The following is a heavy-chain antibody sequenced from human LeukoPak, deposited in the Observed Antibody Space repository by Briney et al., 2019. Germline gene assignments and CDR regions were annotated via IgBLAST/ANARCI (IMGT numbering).Heavy chain of an antibody. CDR1: GYTFTHYY. J-gene: IGHJ4*02. D-gene: IGHD1-26*01. V-gene: IGHV1-46*01. CDR2: INPSDGFT. Sequence: ASVKVSCKASGYTFTHYYLHWVRQAPGQGLEWMGIINPSDGFTSHAQKFQGRVTMTSDTSTSTVYMELSSLRSEDTAVYYCARRVGATPFDYWGQGTLVTVSS. CDR3: ARRVGATPFDY.